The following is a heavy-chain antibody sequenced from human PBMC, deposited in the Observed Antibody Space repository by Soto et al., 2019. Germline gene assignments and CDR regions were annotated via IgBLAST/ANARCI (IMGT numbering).Heavy chain of an antibody. V-gene: IGHV4-59*01. CDR3: ARGGVPAAIYYYYYMDV. CDR1: GGSISSYY. Sequence: PSETLSLTCTVSGGSISSYYWSWIRQPPGKGLEWIGYIYYSGSTNYNPSLKSRVTISVDTSKNQFSLKLSSVTAADTAVYYCARGGVPAAIYYYYYMDVWGKGTTVTVSS. D-gene: IGHD2-2*02. J-gene: IGHJ6*03. CDR2: IYYSGST.